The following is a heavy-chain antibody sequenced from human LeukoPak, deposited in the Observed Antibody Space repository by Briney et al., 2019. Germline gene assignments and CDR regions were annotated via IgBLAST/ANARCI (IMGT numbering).Heavy chain of an antibody. CDR3: ARAVPAAEFDY. D-gene: IGHD2-2*01. CDR2: IYYSGST. J-gene: IGHJ4*02. CDR1: GGSFSSGSYY. V-gene: IGHV4-61*01. Sequence: SETLSLTCTVSGGSFSSGSYYWSWIRQPPGKGLEWIGYIYYSGSTNYNPSLKSRVTISVDTSKNQFSLKLSSVTAADTAVYYCARAVPAAEFDYWGQGTLVTVSS.